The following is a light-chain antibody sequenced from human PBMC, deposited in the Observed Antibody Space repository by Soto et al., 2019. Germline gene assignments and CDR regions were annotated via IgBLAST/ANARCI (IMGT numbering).Light chain of an antibody. CDR3: QQYKSDPYT. Sequence: IQMTQSPSTLSASVGDRVTITCRASQSVSSWLAWYQQKPGKAPKLVIYDASSSESGVPSRFSGSGSGTDFTLSISSLQPDDFATYYCQQYKSDPYTFGQGTKLEIK. V-gene: IGKV1-5*01. CDR1: QSVSSW. J-gene: IGKJ2*01. CDR2: DAS.